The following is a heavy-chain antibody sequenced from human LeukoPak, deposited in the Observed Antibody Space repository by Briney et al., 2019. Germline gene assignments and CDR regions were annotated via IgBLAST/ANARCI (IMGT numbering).Heavy chain of an antibody. CDR2: IDPGDSDT. Sequence: GESLKISCQGSGYSFTNYWIGWVRQMPGKGLEWMGIIDPGDSDTRYSPSFQGQVTISADKSISTAYLQWSSLKASDTAMYYCARQIAVAGNFYFDYWGQGTLVTVSS. J-gene: IGHJ4*02. CDR1: GYSFTNYW. V-gene: IGHV5-51*01. D-gene: IGHD6-19*01. CDR3: ARQIAVAGNFYFDY.